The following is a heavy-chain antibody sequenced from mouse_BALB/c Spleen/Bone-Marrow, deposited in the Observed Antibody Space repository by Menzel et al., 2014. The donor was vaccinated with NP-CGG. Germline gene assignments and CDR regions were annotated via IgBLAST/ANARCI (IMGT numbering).Heavy chain of an antibody. CDR2: ISTYYGDA. J-gene: IGHJ4*01. V-gene: IGHV1S137*01. CDR1: GYTFTDYA. Sequence: LVESGAELVRPGVSVKISCKGSGYTFTDYAMHWVKQSHAKSLEWIGVISTYYGDASHNQKFKGKATMTVDKSSSTAYMELARLTSEDSAIYYCARDAMDYWGQGTSVTVSS. CDR3: ARDAMDY.